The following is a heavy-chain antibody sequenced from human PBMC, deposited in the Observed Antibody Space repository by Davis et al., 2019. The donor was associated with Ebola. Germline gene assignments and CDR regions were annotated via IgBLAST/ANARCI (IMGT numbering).Heavy chain of an antibody. D-gene: IGHD2-21*01. J-gene: IGHJ6*04. Sequence: GESLKISCTASGFTFGDYAMSWFRQAPGKGLEWVGFIRSKAYGGTTEYAASVKGRFTISRDDSKSIAYLQMNSLKTEDTAVYYCTREDCGGDCYPPDVWGKGTTVTVSS. CDR2: IRSKAYGGTT. V-gene: IGHV3-49*03. CDR3: TREDCGGDCYPPDV. CDR1: GFTFGDYA.